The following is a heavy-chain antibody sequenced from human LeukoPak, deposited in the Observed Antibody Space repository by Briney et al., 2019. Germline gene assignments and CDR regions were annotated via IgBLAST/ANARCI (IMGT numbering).Heavy chain of an antibody. J-gene: IGHJ6*03. D-gene: IGHD2-2*01. CDR3: ARGGKYQLLYRGVYYMDV. CDR2: IIPIFGTA. CDR1: GGTFSSYA. V-gene: IGHV1-69*13. Sequence: SVKVSCKASGGTFSSYAISWVRQAPGQGLEWMGGIIPIFGTANYAQKFQGRVTITADESTSTAYMELSRLRSDDTAVYYCARGGKYQLLYRGVYYMDVWGKGTTVTVSS.